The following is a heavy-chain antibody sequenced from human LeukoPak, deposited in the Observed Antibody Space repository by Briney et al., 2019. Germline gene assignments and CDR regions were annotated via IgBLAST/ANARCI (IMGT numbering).Heavy chain of an antibody. V-gene: IGHV4-61*02. J-gene: IGHJ4*02. CDR2: IYTSGST. D-gene: IGHD4-17*01. Sequence: SQTLSLTCTVSGGSISSGSYYWSWIRQPAGKGLEWIGRIYTSGSTNYNPSLKSRVTISVDTSKNQFSLKLSSVTAADTAVYYCARDLDYGDYPVSDYWGQGTLVTVSS. CDR1: GGSISSGSYY. CDR3: ARDLDYGDYPVSDY.